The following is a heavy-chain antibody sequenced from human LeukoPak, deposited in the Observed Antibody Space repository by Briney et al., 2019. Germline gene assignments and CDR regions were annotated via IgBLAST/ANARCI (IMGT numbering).Heavy chain of an antibody. D-gene: IGHD6-19*01. J-gene: IGHJ4*02. CDR2: INSDGSRT. V-gene: IGHV3-74*01. CDR3: ARDPGIAVAGDDY. Sequence: GGSLRLSCAASGFTLSNYWMHWVRQAPGEGLVRVSVINSDGSRTNYADSVKGRFTISRDNAKNSLYLQMNSLRAEDTAVYYCARDPGIAVAGDDYWGQGTLVTVSS. CDR1: GFTLSNYW.